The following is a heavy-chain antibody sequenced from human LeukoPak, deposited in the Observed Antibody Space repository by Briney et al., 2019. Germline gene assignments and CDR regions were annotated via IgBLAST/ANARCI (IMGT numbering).Heavy chain of an antibody. V-gene: IGHV3-7*01. CDR2: IQQDGSEN. J-gene: IGHJ4*02. CDR3: ARGAGYCTTRVCLTYFDY. Sequence: GGSLRLSCAVSGFNLSSYWMSWVRQAPGKGLEWVANIQQDGSENYYVASVKGRFTISRDNAKNSLYLQMNSLRAEDTAVYYCARGAGYCTTRVCLTYFDYWGQGTLVTVSS. D-gene: IGHD2-8*01. CDR1: GFNLSSYW.